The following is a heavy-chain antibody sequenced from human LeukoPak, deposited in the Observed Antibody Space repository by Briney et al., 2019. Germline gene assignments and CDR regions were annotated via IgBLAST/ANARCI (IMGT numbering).Heavy chain of an antibody. CDR1: GGSISSNSYY. J-gene: IGHJ4*02. D-gene: IGHD3-3*01. Sequence: SETLSLTCTVSGGSISSNSYYWGWIRQPPGKGLEWIGSFFYSGTTYYSPSLKSRVTISVDTSKNQFSLKLTSVTAAGTAVYYFARQRGDYTIDGFDYWGQGTLVTVSS. CDR2: FFYSGTT. CDR3: ARQRGDYTIDGFDY. V-gene: IGHV4-39*01.